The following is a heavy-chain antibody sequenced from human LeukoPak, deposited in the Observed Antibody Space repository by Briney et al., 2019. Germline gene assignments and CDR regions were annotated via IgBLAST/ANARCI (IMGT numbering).Heavy chain of an antibody. J-gene: IGHJ3*02. D-gene: IGHD6-6*01. CDR2: ISTDGSST. V-gene: IGHV3-74*01. Sequence: GGSLRLSCAASGFTFSSYWMHWVRQAPGKGLVWVSRISTDGSSTNSADSVKGRLTISRDNAKNTLYLQMNSLRAEDTAVYYCVREYSSSSGRAFDMWGQGTMVTVS. CDR3: VREYSSSSGRAFDM. CDR1: GFTFSSYW.